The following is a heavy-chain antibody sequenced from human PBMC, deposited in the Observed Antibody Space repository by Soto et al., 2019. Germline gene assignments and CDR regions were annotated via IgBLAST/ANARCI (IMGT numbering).Heavy chain of an antibody. CDR2: INPLPTSGST. CDR3: ARDLAAAAY. Sequence: GASVKVSCQASGYIFTIYYIHWVRQAPGQGLEWMAIINPLPTSGSTNYAQKFQGRVTVTRDTSTSTVYLELSSLRSDDTAVYYCARDLAAAAYWGQGTLVTVSS. D-gene: IGHD6-13*01. CDR1: GYIFTIYY. V-gene: IGHV1-46*01. J-gene: IGHJ4*02.